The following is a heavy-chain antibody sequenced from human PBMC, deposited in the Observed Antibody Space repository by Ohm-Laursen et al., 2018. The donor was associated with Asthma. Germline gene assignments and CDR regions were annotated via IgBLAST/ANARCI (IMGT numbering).Heavy chain of an antibody. CDR1: GFTFSSYA. D-gene: IGHD5-12*01. J-gene: IGHJ4*02. Sequence: SLRLSCAASGFTFSSYAMSWVRQAPGKGLEWVSVLSGSGGSIYYADSVKGRFTISRDNSKNTLYLQMSGLRAEDTAVYFCAKALSGYDATHTVKKPFDYWGQGTLVTVSS. CDR3: AKALSGYDATHTVKKPFDY. V-gene: IGHV3-23*01. CDR2: LSGSGGSI.